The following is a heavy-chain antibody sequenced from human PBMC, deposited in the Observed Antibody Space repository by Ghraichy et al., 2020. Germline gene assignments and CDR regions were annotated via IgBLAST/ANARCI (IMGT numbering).Heavy chain of an antibody. CDR1: GFTFSCFS. CDR2: IWHGGTRE. J-gene: IGHJ6*02. CDR3: ARELLYDVVTYYYGPDV. V-gene: IGHV3-33*08. D-gene: IGHD3-22*01. Sequence: GGSLRLSCAASGFTFSCFSMRWVRQAPGKGLEWVAVIWHGGTREYYADSVKGRFTISRDNSKDTLYLTMDNLRAEDTALYYCARELLYDVVTYYYGPDVRRPGLTVTVCS.